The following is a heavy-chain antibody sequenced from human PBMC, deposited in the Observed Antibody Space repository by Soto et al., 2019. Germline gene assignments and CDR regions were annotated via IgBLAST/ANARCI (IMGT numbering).Heavy chain of an antibody. CDR3: AKDPYYYDSSGYYYAVDY. J-gene: IGHJ4*02. CDR2: ISGSGGST. CDR1: GFTFSSYA. D-gene: IGHD3-22*01. Sequence: GGSLRLSCAASGFTFSSYAMSWVRQAPGKGLEWVSAISGSGGSTYYADSVKGRFTISRDNSKNTLYLQMNSLRAEDTAVYYCAKDPYYYDSSGYYYAVDYWGQGTLVTVSS. V-gene: IGHV3-23*01.